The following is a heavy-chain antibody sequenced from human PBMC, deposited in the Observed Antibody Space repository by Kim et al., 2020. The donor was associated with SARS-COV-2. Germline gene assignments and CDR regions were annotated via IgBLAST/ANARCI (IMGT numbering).Heavy chain of an antibody. Sequence: GGSLRLSCAASGFPFGTFTMSWVRQAPGKGLEWVSSIAPGGSSTYYADSVKGRFTNSRDNSKSTLFLQLNSLRVEDTAVYYCAKDRDSSSWYDYFQ. CDR2: IAPGGSST. J-gene: IGHJ1*01. CDR1: GFPFGTFT. CDR3: AKDRDSSSWYDYFQ. V-gene: IGHV3-23*01. D-gene: IGHD6-13*01.